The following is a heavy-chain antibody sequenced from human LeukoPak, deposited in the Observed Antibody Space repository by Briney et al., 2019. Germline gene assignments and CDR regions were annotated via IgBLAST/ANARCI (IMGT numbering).Heavy chain of an antibody. CDR3: ARAPRSSSWYDY. Sequence: SETLSLTCTVSGGSISSYYWSWIRQPPGKGLEWIGYIYYSGSTNYNPSLKSRVTISVDTSKNQFPLKLSSVTAADTAVYYCARAPRSSSWYDYWGQGTLVTVSS. CDR1: GGSISSYY. J-gene: IGHJ4*02. V-gene: IGHV4-59*01. CDR2: IYYSGST. D-gene: IGHD6-13*01.